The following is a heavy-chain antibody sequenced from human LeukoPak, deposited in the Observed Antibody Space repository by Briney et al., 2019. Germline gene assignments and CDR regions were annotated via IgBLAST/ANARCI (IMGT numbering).Heavy chain of an antibody. Sequence: SETLSLTCTVSGGSISSYYWSWIRQPAGKGLEWIGRIYPSGSNNYNPSLKSRVTMSVETSKNQFSLKLSSVTAADTAVYYCARAKDIVVVPAAGEAYYYYYMDFWGKGTTVTVSS. CDR3: ARAKDIVVVPAAGEAYYYYYMDF. D-gene: IGHD2-2*01. CDR2: IYPSGSN. CDR1: GGSISSYY. V-gene: IGHV4-4*07. J-gene: IGHJ6*03.